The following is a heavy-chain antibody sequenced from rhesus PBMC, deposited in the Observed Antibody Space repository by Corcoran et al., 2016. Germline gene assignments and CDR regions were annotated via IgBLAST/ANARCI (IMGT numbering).Heavy chain of an antibody. Sequence: QVQLQESGPAVVKPSETLSLTCAVSGGSISSSNWWSWIRQSPGKGLEWIGGIYGSGGSTEYNPPLKSRVTISMDTSKNQFSLKLSSVTAADTAVYYCARHARTYSSGWPYYFDYWGQGVLVTVSS. D-gene: IGHD6-31*01. CDR2: IYGSGGST. J-gene: IGHJ4*01. V-gene: IGHV4-93*02. CDR3: ARHARTYSSGWPYYFDY. CDR1: GGSISSSNW.